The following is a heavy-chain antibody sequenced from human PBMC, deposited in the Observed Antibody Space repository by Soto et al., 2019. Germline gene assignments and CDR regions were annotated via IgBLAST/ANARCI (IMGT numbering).Heavy chain of an antibody. CDR3: ARDLAGPLRAFDI. CDR1: GYTFTGYY. CDR2: INPNSGGT. D-gene: IGHD6-13*01. J-gene: IGHJ3*02. Sequence: ASVKVSCKASGYTFTGYYMHWVRQAPGQGLEWMGWINPNSGGTNYAQKFQGWVTMTRDTSISTAYMELSRLRSDDTAVYYCARDLAGPLRAFDIWGQGTMVTVSS. V-gene: IGHV1-2*04.